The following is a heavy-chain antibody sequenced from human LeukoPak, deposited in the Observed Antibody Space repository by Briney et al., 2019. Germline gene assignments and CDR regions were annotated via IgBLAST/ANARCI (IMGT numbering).Heavy chain of an antibody. CDR2: INHSGST. D-gene: IGHD4-23*01. V-gene: IGHV4-34*01. J-gene: IGHJ6*02. CDR1: GGSFSGYY. CDR3: AGGRTPGGYYYYYYGMDV. Sequence: PSETLSLTCAVYGGSFSGYYWSWIRQPPGKGLEWIGEINHSGSTNYNPSLKSRVTISVDTSKNQFSLKLSSVTAADTAVYYCAGGRTPGGYYYYYYGMDVWGQGTTVTVSS.